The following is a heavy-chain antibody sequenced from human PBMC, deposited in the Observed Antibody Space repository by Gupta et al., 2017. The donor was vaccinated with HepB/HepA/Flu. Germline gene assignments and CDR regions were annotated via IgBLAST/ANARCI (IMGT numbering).Heavy chain of an antibody. Sequence: VQLVESVGGLVQPGGSLRLSCASSGFTFRSSWMSFVRQAPGTGLEWVANIKQDGSEKYYVDSVKGRFTNSRDNDKNSLYLQMNRLRAEDTAVYYCAREPQIASLLQLYNWFDPWGQGTLVTVSS. CDR3: AREPQIASLLQLYNWFDP. V-gene: IGHV3-7*01. D-gene: IGHD2-15*01. CDR2: IKQDGSEK. CDR1: GFTFRSSW. J-gene: IGHJ5*02.